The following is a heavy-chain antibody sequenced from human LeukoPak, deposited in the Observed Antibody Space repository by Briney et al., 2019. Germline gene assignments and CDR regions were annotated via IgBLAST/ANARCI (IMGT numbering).Heavy chain of an antibody. J-gene: IGHJ4*02. CDR1: GFTFSSYW. CDR3: ARGLDPIVAWTGFDY. Sequence: GGSLRLSCAVSGFTFSSYWMSWVRQAPGKGLEWVANIKQDGSEKYYVDSVKGRFTISRDNAKNSLYLQMNSLRAEDTAVYYCARGLDPIVAWTGFDYWGQGTLVTVSS. CDR2: IKQDGSEK. D-gene: IGHD3-22*01. V-gene: IGHV3-7*04.